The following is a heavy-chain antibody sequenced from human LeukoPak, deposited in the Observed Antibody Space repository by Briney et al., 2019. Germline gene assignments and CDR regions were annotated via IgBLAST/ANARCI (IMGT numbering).Heavy chain of an antibody. D-gene: IGHD6-19*01. CDR1: GSSISSDYY. CDR2: IYHSGST. V-gene: IGHV4-38-2*02. CDR3: ERERHRWLPLYYYMDV. J-gene: IGHJ6*03. Sequence: SETLSLTCTVSGSSISSDYYWGWIRQPPGKGLEWIASIYHSGSTYYNPSLRGRVTISLDTSKNQFSLKLSSVTAADTAVYYCERERHRWLPLYYYMDVWGKGTTVTVSS.